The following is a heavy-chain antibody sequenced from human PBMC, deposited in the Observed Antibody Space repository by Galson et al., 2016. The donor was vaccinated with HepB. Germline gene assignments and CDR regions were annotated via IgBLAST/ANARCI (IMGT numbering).Heavy chain of an antibody. D-gene: IGHD1-14*01. CDR3: VIDGPGDVYAFDI. V-gene: IGHV4-61*02. Sequence: TLSLTCTVSGGSISSGSYYWSWIRQPAGKGLEWIGRIYSSGTTRYNPSLKSRVTISLDTSKNQVSLKLNSVTAADTAVYYCVIDGPGDVYAFDIWGQGTMVTVSS. CDR2: IYSSGTT. J-gene: IGHJ3*02. CDR1: GGSISSGSYY.